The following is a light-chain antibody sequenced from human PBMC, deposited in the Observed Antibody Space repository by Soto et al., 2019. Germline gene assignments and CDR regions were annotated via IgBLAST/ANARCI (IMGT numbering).Light chain of an antibody. J-gene: IGKJ1*01. CDR1: QTISRF. CDR3: LQDFNYPWT. CDR2: SAS. Sequence: IQMTESPSSLSATVGDRVTITCRASQTISRFLNWYQQRPGKAPNLLIYSASSLQSGVPSRFNGSGSGTDFTLTISSLQPEDFATYFCLQDFNYPWTFGQRTKV. V-gene: IGKV1-6*01.